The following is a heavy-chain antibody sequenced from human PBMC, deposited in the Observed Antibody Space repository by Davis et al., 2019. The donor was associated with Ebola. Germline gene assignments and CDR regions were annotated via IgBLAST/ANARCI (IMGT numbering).Heavy chain of an antibody. Sequence: GESLKISCAASGFTFSSYGMHWVRQAPGKGLEWVAVISYDGSNKYYADSVKGRFTISRDNSKNTLYLQMNSLRAEDTAVYYCARDLVATPTRYYYYGMDVWGQGTTVTVSS. CDR1: GFTFSSYG. J-gene: IGHJ6*02. D-gene: IGHD5-12*01. CDR3: ARDLVATPTRYYYYGMDV. CDR2: ISYDGSNK. V-gene: IGHV3-30*03.